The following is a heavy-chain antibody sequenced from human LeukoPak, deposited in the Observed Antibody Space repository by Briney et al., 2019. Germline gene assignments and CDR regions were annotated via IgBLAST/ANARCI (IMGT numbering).Heavy chain of an antibody. CDR1: GFTFNKDW. Sequence: PGGSLRLSCAASGFTFNKDWMHWVRQVPGKGLVWVSRIKRDETSTAYADSVRGRFTISRDNAKNMLYLQMNSLRAEDTAVYYCARDLRHCSGGSCHPVAFDIWGQGTMVTVSS. D-gene: IGHD2-15*01. CDR3: ARDLRHCSGGSCHPVAFDI. J-gene: IGHJ3*02. V-gene: IGHV3-74*01. CDR2: IKRDETST.